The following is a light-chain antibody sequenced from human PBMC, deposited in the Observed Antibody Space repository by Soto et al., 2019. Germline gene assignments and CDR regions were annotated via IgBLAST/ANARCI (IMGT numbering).Light chain of an antibody. CDR1: QSVSSY. CDR2: GAS. CDR3: QQYNSWRT. Sequence: EIVLTQSPGTLSLSPGERATLFCRASQSVSSYLAWYQQKPGQAPRLLIYGASTRATGISARFSGSGSGTEFTLTISGLQSEDFAVYYCQQYNSWRTFGQGTKVDIK. V-gene: IGKV3-15*01. J-gene: IGKJ1*01.